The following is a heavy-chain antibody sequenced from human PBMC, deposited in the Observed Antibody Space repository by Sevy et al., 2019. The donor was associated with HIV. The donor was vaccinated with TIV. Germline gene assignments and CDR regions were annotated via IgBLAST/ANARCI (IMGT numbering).Heavy chain of an antibody. J-gene: IGHJ4*02. CDR1: GFTFSNKG. Sequence: GGCLRLSCAASGFTFSNKGMHWVRQAPGKGLEWVAVIWYDGSNKYYGDSVKGRFTISIDNSKNTLYLQMNSLTVEDTATYYCARESRRDWYLDSWGQGTLVTVSS. V-gene: IGHV3-33*01. D-gene: IGHD3-9*01. CDR2: IWYDGSNK. CDR3: ARESRRDWYLDS.